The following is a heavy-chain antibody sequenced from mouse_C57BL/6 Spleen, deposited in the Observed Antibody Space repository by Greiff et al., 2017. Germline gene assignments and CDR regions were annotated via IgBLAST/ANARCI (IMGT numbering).Heavy chain of an antibody. CDR3: ARFGYSVLDY. V-gene: IGHV1-85*01. J-gene: IGHJ2*01. Sequence: VQRVESGPELVKPGASVKLSCKASGYTFTSYDINWVKQRPGQGLEWIGWIYPRDGSTKYNEKFKGKATLTVDTSSSTAYMELHSLTSEDSAVYVCARFGYSVLDYWGQGTTLTVSS. CDR2: IYPRDGST. CDR1: GYTFTSYD.